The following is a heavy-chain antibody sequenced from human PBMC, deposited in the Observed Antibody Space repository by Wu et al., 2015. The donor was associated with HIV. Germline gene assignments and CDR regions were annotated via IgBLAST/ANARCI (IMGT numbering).Heavy chain of an antibody. V-gene: IGHV1-69*11. CDR2: LIPMHGTA. D-gene: IGHD6-19*01. Sequence: QVQLLQSGAEVKNPGSSVRVSCTASGGTFSNYALSWVRQAPGQGLEWMGRLIPMHGTANYAQKFQGRVTITADESTSTAYMDVSSLRSEDTAVYYCARVGKQWLVRRARYNWFRPRGAREPWSPSP. CDR3: ARVGKQWLVRRARYNWFRPR. CDR1: GGTFSNYA. J-gene: IGHJ5*02.